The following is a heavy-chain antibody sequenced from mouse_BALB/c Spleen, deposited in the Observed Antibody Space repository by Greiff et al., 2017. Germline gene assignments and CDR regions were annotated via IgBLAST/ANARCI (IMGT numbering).Heavy chain of an antibody. V-gene: IGHV5-15*02. Sequence: EVKLVESGGGLVQPGGSRKLSCAASGFTFSDYGMAWVRQAPGKGPEWVAFISNLAYSIYYADTVTGRFTISRENAKNTLYLEMSSLRSEDTAMYYCARDRGGCFDYWGQGTTLTVSS. CDR1: GFTFSDYG. CDR2: ISNLAYSI. CDR3: ARDRGGCFDY. J-gene: IGHJ2*01. D-gene: IGHD3-3*01.